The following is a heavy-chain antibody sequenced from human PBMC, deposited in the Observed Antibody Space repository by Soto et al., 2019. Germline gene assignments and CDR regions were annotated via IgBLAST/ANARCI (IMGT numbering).Heavy chain of an antibody. CDR2: INLSADRT. CDR3: IRESSSGYRSFDY. Sequence: QASLSTFTNYPLNSVRQAPGQGLEWMGIINLSADRTSYAQKFQGRFTVTMETSTSTVYMELGSLRSEDTAVYSCIRESSSGYRSFDYWGQGTLVTVS. J-gene: IGHJ4*02. CDR1: LSTFTNYP. V-gene: IGHV1-46*03. D-gene: IGHD3-22*01.